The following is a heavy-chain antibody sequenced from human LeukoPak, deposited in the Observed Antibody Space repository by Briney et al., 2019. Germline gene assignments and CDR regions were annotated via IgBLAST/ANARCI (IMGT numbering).Heavy chain of an antibody. J-gene: IGHJ2*01. V-gene: IGHV3-30*04. Sequence: GRSLRLSCAASGFTFSNYAMHWVRQAPGKGLEWVAVISYDGYNKYYADSAKGRFTISRDNARNALYLQMDGLRRDDTALYYCVRSVVVVAATPTHFDLWGRGTQVIVSS. D-gene: IGHD2-15*01. CDR3: VRSVVVVAATPTHFDL. CDR2: ISYDGYNK. CDR1: GFTFSNYA.